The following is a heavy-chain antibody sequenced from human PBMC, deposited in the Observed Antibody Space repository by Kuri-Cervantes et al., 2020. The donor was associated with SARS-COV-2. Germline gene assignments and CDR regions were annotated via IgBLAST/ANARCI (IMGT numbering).Heavy chain of an antibody. CDR1: GFTFSSYA. D-gene: IGHD1-1*01. CDR2: ISGSGGST. V-gene: IGHV3-23*01. J-gene: IGHJ6*02. Sequence: GGSLRLSCAASGFTFSSYAMSWVRQAPGKGLEWVSAISGSGGSTYYADSVKGRFTISRDNSKNTLYLQMNSLRAEDTAVYYCAKGGSWETGTARQYYYYGMDVWGQGTTVTVSS. CDR3: AKGGSWETGTARQYYYYGMDV.